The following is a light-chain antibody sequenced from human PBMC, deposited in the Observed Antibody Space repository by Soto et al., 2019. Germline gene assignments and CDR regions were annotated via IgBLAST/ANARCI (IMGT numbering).Light chain of an antibody. V-gene: IGKV1-9*01. J-gene: IGKJ5*01. Sequence: DIQLTQSPSFLSASVGDRVTITCRASQGINSYLAWYQQKPGKVPKLLIYAASTLQSVVPSRFSGSGSGTDFTLTISILKPEDCATYYCQQINSYPITFGQGTRLEI. CDR2: AAS. CDR3: QQINSYPIT. CDR1: QGINSY.